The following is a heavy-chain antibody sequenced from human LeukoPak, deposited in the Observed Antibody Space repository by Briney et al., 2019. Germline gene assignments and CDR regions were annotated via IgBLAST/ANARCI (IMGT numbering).Heavy chain of an antibody. J-gene: IGHJ4*02. Sequence: GESLKISCQVSGYIFTHYWIGWVRQMPGNGLESMGIIYPADSDTTYSPSFQGQVTISADKSINTVYLQWSSLKASDTAMYYCARQSRDGSKTRGYYFDFWGQGTLVTVSS. D-gene: IGHD3-10*01. CDR1: GYIFTHYW. V-gene: IGHV5-51*01. CDR3: ARQSRDGSKTRGYYFDF. CDR2: IYPADSDT.